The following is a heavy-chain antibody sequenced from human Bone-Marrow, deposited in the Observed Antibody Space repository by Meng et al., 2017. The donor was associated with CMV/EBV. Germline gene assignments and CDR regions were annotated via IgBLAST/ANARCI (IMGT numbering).Heavy chain of an antibody. Sequence: GESLKISCTASGFTFSYYEINWVRQAPGKGLEWVSYITSRSSSISFADSVRGRFTISRDNDKNSLYLQTNSLRAEDTAVYYCVILHLYGGEYFENWGQGTLVTVSS. D-gene: IGHD3-10*01. CDR3: VILHLYGGEYFEN. CDR1: GFTFSYYE. V-gene: IGHV3-48*03. CDR2: ITSRSSSI. J-gene: IGHJ4*02.